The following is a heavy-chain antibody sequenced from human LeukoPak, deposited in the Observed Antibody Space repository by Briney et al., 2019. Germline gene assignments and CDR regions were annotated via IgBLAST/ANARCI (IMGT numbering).Heavy chain of an antibody. CDR2: TYDRSKLFS. Sequence: SQTLSLTCAISGYRVSSNIAAWNWISQSPSRDLEWLGRTYDRSKLFSDYALSLKTLITISTDTSKNRLSLPLTSVTPDDTPVHYCARGFCESTPGGFASWGQGTLVTVSS. D-gene: IGHD3-16*01. J-gene: IGHJ4*02. V-gene: IGHV6-1*01. CDR1: GYRVSSNIAA. CDR3: ARGFCESTPGGFAS.